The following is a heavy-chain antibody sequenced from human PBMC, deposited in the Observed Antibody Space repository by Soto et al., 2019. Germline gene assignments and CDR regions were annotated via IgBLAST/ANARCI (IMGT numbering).Heavy chain of an antibody. D-gene: IGHD6-19*01. CDR3: AGHGGQWLNWFDP. CDR2: ISSSSSTI. V-gene: IGHV3-48*01. J-gene: IGHJ5*02. CDR1: GFTFSSYD. Sequence: GGSLRLSCAASGFTFSSYDMNWVRQAPGKGLEWVSYISSSSSTIYYADSVKGRFTISRDNAKNSLYLQMNSLRAEDTAVYYCAGHGGQWLNWFDPWGQGILVTV.